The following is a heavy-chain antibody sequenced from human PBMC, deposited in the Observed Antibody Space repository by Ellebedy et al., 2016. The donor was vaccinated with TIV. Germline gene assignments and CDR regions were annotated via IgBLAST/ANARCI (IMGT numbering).Heavy chain of an antibody. CDR1: GGSISSGGYY. CDR3: ASLTT. CDR2: IYTSGST. Sequence: SETLSLTXAVSGGSISSGGYYWSWIRQPAGKGLEWIGRIYTSGSTNYNPSLKSRVTMSVDTSKNQFSLKLSSVTAADTAVYYCASLTTWGQGTLVTVSS. V-gene: IGHV4-61*02. D-gene: IGHD1/OR15-1a*01. J-gene: IGHJ4*02.